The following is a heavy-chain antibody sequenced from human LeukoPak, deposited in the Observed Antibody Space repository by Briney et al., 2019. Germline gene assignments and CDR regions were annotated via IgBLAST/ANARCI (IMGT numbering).Heavy chain of an antibody. J-gene: IGHJ3*02. Sequence: GASVKVSCKVSGYTLTELPIHWVRRAPGKGLEWMGGFDPEDGETLYAQKFQGRVTMTEDTSTDSAYMELSSLRSEDTAVYFCATNFLRWYGGAFDIWGQGTMVTVS. V-gene: IGHV1-24*01. CDR1: GYTLTELP. CDR2: FDPEDGET. D-gene: IGHD4-23*01. CDR3: ATNFLRWYGGAFDI.